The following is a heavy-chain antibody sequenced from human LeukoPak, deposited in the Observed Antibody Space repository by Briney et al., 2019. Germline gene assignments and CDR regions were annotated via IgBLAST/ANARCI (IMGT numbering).Heavy chain of an antibody. CDR2: MYFIGTT. CDR1: GDSISNSY. Sequence: SETLSLTCTVSGDSISNSYWHWIRQPPGKGLEWIGDMYFIGTTNYDPALQSRVTISMDASQNQFSLKLTSVTAADTAVYYCARLKRPPYSGMDVWGQGTTVTVSS. J-gene: IGHJ6*02. CDR3: ARLKRPPYSGMDV. V-gene: IGHV4-59*08.